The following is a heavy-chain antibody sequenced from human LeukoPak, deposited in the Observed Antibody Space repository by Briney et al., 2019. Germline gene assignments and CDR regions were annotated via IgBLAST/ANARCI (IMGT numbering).Heavy chain of an antibody. Sequence: GGSLRLSCAASGFTFSDHYMDWVRQAPGKGLEWVGRIKNKADSYTTEYAASVKGRFTISRDNSKNSLYLQMNSLKTEDTDVYYCGRLWARWFDSWGQGTLVTVSS. V-gene: IGHV3-72*01. D-gene: IGHD7-27*01. CDR2: IKNKADSYTT. CDR1: GFTFSDHY. CDR3: GRLWARWFDS. J-gene: IGHJ5*01.